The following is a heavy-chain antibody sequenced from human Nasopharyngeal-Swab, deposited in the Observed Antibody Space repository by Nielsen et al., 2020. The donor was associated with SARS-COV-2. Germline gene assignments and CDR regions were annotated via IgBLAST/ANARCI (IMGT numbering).Heavy chain of an antibody. Sequence: ASVKVSCKASGYTFTSYYVHWVRQAPGQGLEWMGIINPSGGSTSYAQKFQGRVTMTRDTSTSTVYMELSSLRSEDTAVYYCARDPTLTYYDILTGYRTPDYYMDVWGKGTTVTVSS. CDR1: GYTFTSYY. J-gene: IGHJ6*03. D-gene: IGHD3-9*01. CDR3: ARDPTLTYYDILTGYRTPDYYMDV. CDR2: INPSGGST. V-gene: IGHV1-46*01.